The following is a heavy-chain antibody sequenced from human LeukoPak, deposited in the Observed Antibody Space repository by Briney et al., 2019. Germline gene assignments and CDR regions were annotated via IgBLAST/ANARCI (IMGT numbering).Heavy chain of an antibody. CDR3: ARDFRNAGDY. J-gene: IGHJ4*02. CDR2: INQDGSEK. CDR1: GFTFTTYW. Sequence: GGSLRLSCAASGFTFTTYWINWVRQAPGKGLEWVAVINQDGSEKYYVDSVKGRFTISRDNAKNSLYLQMNSLRAEDTTVYYCARDFRNAGDYWGQGTLVTVSS. D-gene: IGHD1-14*01. V-gene: IGHV3-7*01.